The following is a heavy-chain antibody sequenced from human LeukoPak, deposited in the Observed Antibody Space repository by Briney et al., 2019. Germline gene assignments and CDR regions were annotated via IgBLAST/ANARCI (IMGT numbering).Heavy chain of an antibody. J-gene: IGHJ4*02. V-gene: IGHV1-46*01. CDR1: GYTFTSYY. Sequence: ASVKVSCKASGYTFTSYYMHWVRQAPGQGLEWMGIINPSGGSTSYAQKFQGRVTMTRDMSTSTVYMELSSLRSEDTAVYYCARGGVVAANRFYFDYWGQGTLVTVSS. CDR3: ARGGVVAANRFYFDY. D-gene: IGHD2-15*01. CDR2: INPSGGST.